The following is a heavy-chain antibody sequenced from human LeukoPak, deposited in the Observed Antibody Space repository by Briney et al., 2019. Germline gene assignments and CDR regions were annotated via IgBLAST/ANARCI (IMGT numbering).Heavy chain of an antibody. CDR2: INPNSGNT. CDR3: ASYPPPYYDFWSGYYRDYGMDV. CDR1: GYTFTSYD. D-gene: IGHD3-3*01. Sequence: ASVKVSCKASGYTFTSYDINWVRQAPGQGLEWMGWINPNSGNTRYAQKFQGRVTMTRNTSISTAYMELSSLRSEDTAVYYCASYPPPYYDFWSGYYRDYGMDVWGQGTTVTVSS. J-gene: IGHJ6*02. V-gene: IGHV1-8*01.